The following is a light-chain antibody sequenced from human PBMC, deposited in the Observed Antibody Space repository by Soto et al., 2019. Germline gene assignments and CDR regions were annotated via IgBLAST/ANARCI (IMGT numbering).Light chain of an antibody. CDR3: QHYDSLPLT. V-gene: IGKV3-15*01. CDR2: GAS. J-gene: IGKJ4*01. CDR1: QSVSSN. Sequence: EIVMTQSPATLSVSPGERATLSCRASQSVSSNLAWYQQKPGQAPRLLIYGASTRATGIPDRFSGSGSGTDFTLTITRLEPEDFAVYFCQHYDSLPLTFGGGTKVDIK.